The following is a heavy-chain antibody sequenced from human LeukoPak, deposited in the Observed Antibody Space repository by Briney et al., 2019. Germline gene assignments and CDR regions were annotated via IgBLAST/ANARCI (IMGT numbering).Heavy chain of an antibody. CDR1: GFTFSDYY. CDR3: ARGRHYYDSRGYSDAFDI. CDR2: ISGRDNSI. Sequence: GGSLRLSCAASGFTFSDYYMNWIRQAPGKGLEWIAYISGRDNSIYYADSVTGRFTISRDNAKNSLYLQMGSLRAEDTAVYYCARGRHYYDSRGYSDAFDIWGQGTMVTVSS. J-gene: IGHJ3*02. D-gene: IGHD3-22*01. V-gene: IGHV3-11*01.